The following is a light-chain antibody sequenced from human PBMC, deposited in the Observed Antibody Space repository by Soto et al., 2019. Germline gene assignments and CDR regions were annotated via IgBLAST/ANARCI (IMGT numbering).Light chain of an antibody. CDR3: SSYTSASTPLV. CDR1: GSDVGGYNH. Sequence: QSVLTQPASVSGSPGQSITISCTGTGSDVGGYNHVSWYQQHPGKAPKVMIYDVSNRPSGVSNRFSGSKSGNTASLTISGLQAEDEADYYCSSYTSASTPLVFGGGTKLTVL. J-gene: IGLJ2*01. CDR2: DVS. V-gene: IGLV2-14*01.